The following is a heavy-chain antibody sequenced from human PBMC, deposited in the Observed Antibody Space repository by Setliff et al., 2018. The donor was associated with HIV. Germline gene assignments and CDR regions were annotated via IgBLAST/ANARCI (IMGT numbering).Heavy chain of an antibody. CDR3: ARQGEVGAPFDY. Sequence: ASETLSLTCAVSGYSISRGYYWGWIRQTPGKGLAWIGNIYNSGTNYHNPSLKSRVTISIDTSKNQFSLRLSSVTAADTAVYYCARQGEVGAPFDYWGQGTLVTVSS. V-gene: IGHV4-38-2*01. CDR2: IYNSGTN. J-gene: IGHJ4*02. D-gene: IGHD1-26*01. CDR1: GYSISRGYY.